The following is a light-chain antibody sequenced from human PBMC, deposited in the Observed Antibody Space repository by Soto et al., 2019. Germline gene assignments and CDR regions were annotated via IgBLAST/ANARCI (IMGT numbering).Light chain of an antibody. J-gene: IGKJ3*01. CDR3: QQYENRPYT. Sequence: DIHMTQSPSSLSSSIGYICSVTCQASQDISKFLNWYQHKPGQAPSLLIYDASKSHFGVPSRFSGSGSGTDFTFTISSLQPEDNATYYCQQYENRPYTFGPGTKVDIK. V-gene: IGKV1-33*01. CDR2: DAS. CDR1: QDISKF.